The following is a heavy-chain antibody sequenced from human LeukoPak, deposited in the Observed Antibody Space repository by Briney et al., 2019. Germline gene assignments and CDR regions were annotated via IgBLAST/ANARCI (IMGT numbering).Heavy chain of an antibody. J-gene: IGHJ4*02. Sequence: SVKVSCKASGGTFSSYAISWVRQAPGQGLEWMGGIIPIFSAANYAQKFQGRVTITADESTSTAYMELSSPRSEDTAVYYCAREDSSHYYFDYWGQGTLVTVSS. D-gene: IGHD6-13*01. CDR3: AREDSSHYYFDY. CDR2: IIPIFSAA. CDR1: GGTFSSYA. V-gene: IGHV1-69*01.